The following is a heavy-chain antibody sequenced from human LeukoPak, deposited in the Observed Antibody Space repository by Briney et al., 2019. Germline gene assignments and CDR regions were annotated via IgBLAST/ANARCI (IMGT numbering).Heavy chain of an antibody. CDR2: VIPNFGTA. D-gene: IGHD6-19*01. V-gene: IGHV1-69*06. J-gene: IGHJ4*02. CDR1: GGTFSSDV. Sequence: GGSVKGSCKASGGTFSSDVINWGRQGPGEGLEWMGGVIPNFGTANYAQKFQGRVTITADKSTSTAYMELSSLRSEDTAVYYCAMGVGAPEDLAVAADFDYWGQGTLVTVSS. CDR3: AMGVGAPEDLAVAADFDY.